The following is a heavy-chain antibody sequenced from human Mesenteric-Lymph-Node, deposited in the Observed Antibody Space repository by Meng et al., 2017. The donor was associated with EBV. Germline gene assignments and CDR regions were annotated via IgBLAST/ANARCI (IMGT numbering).Heavy chain of an antibody. CDR2: ISHSGDST. J-gene: IGHJ4*02. CDR1: GFTFSSYA. CDR3: AREGITVTPFDY. V-gene: IGHV3-23*01. D-gene: IGHD4-17*01. Sequence: EVQLLYSGGGLVKPGGSLGLSCAASGFTFSSYAMNWVRQAPGKGLEWVSAISHSGDSTYYADSVKGRFTISRDSSKNTLHLQMDSLRAEDTAIYYCAREGITVTPFDYWGQGALVTVSS.